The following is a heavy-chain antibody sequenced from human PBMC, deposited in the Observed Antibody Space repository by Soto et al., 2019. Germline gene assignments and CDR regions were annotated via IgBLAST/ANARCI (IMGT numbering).Heavy chain of an antibody. V-gene: IGHV4-34*01. D-gene: IGHD3-9*01. J-gene: IGHJ4*02. Sequence: QVQLQQWGAGLLKPSETLSLTCAVYGGSFSGYYWSWIRQPPGKGLEWIGEINHSGSTNYNPSLNSRVTISVDTYKNQFSLKLSSVTAADTAVYYCARRRYFDWLSPFDYWGQGTLVTVSS. CDR3: ARRRYFDWLSPFDY. CDR2: INHSGST. CDR1: GGSFSGYY.